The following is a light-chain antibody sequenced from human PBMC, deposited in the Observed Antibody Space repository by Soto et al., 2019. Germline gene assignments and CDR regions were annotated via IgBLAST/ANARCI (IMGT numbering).Light chain of an antibody. J-gene: IGKJ2*01. CDR3: QQRSNWPPGIT. V-gene: IGKV3-11*01. Sequence: EIVLTQSPATLSLSPGERATLSCRASRSINNYLAWYQQRPGQASRLLLYDASNRATGIPARFNGSGSGTDFTLTITALEPDDFAVYYCQQRSNWPPGITFGQGTKLEIK. CDR2: DAS. CDR1: RSINNY.